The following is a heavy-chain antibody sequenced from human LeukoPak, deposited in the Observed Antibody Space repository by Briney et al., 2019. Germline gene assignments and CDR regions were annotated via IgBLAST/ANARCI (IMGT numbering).Heavy chain of an antibody. J-gene: IGHJ4*02. CDR3: STSPSFGSSWYQFNY. D-gene: IGHD6-13*01. CDR1: GLTFYTYA. CDR2: ISGRDGRT. Sequence: QSGGSLRLSCAVSGLTFYTYAMSWVRQAPGKGLEWVSAISGRDGRTYYSDSVKGRFTISRDNSQNTLYFQMNTLRAEDTAVYYCSTSPSFGSSWYQFNYWGQGALVIVSS. V-gene: IGHV3-23*01.